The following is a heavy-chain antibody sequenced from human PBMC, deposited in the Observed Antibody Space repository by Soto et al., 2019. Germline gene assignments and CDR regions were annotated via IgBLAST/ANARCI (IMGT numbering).Heavy chain of an antibody. V-gene: IGHV4-39*01. CDR3: ARHEEQLDPFDY. J-gene: IGHJ4*02. CDR1: GGSISSSSYY. D-gene: IGHD6-6*01. Sequence: SETLSLTCTVSGGSISSSSYYWGWIRQPPGKGLEWIGSIYYSGSTYYNPSLKSRVTISVDTSKNQFSLKLSSVTAADTAVYYCARHEEQLDPFDYWGQGTLVTVSS. CDR2: IYYSGST.